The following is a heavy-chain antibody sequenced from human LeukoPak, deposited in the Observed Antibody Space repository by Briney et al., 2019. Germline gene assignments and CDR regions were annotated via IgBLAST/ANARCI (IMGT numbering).Heavy chain of an antibody. Sequence: PGGSLRLSCAASEFSVGSNYMTWVRQAPGKGLEWVSLIYSGGSTYYADSVKGRFTISRDNSKNTLYLQMNSLKASDTAMYYCARVRYFGSGTYFDLWGQGTLVTVSS. J-gene: IGHJ4*02. D-gene: IGHD3-10*01. V-gene: IGHV3-66*01. CDR3: ARVRYFGSGTYFDL. CDR1: EFSVGSNY. CDR2: IYSGGST.